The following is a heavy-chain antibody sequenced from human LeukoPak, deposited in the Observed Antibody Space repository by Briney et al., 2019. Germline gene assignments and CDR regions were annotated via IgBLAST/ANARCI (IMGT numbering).Heavy chain of an antibody. J-gene: IGHJ4*02. CDR1: GFTFSSYS. Sequence: GGSLRLSCAASGFTFSSYSMTWVRQAPGKGLEWVSYISSSSSYIYYADSVKGRFTISRDNAKNSLYLQMNSLRAEDTAVYYCVYYYDSSGYYYFDYWGQGTLVTVSS. CDR3: VYYYDSSGYYYFDY. CDR2: ISSSSSYI. D-gene: IGHD3-22*01. V-gene: IGHV3-21*05.